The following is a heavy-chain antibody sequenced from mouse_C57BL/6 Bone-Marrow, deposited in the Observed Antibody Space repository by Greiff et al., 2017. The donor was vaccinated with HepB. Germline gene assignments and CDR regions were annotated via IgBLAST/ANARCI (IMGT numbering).Heavy chain of an antibody. CDR3: AETGTFDY. D-gene: IGHD4-1*01. J-gene: IGHJ2*01. CDR2: IHPNSGST. V-gene: IGHV1-64*01. CDR1: GYTFTSYW. Sequence: VQLQQSGAELVKPGASVKLSCKASGYTFTSYWMHWVKQRPGQGLEWIGMIHPNSGSTNYNEKFKSKAILTVDKSSSTAYMQLSSLTSEDSAVYYCAETGTFDYWGQGTTLTVSS.